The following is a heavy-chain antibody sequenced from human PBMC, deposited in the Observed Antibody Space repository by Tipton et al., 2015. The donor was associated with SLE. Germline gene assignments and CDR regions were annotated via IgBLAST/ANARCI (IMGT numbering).Heavy chain of an antibody. J-gene: IGHJ3*02. CDR1: GFTFNDYA. Sequence: SLRLSCAASGFTFNDYAMHWVRQAPGKGLEWVSGISWGSGTIDYGDSVKGRITISRDNAKNTLYLQMDSLRAEDTALYYCTRGTWGNPFDIWGQGTKVTVSS. D-gene: IGHD7-27*01. CDR2: ISWGSGTI. V-gene: IGHV3-9*01. CDR3: TRGTWGNPFDI.